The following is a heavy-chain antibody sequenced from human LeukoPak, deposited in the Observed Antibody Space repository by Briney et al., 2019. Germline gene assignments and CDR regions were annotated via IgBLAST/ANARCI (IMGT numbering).Heavy chain of an antibody. Sequence: GSLRLSCAASRFTFSSYSMNWVRQAPGEGLEWVSSISSSSSYIYYADSVKGRFTISRDNAKNSLYLQMNSLRAGDTAVYYCARDISSGWYQRSDEFDYWGQGTLVTVSS. V-gene: IGHV3-21*01. D-gene: IGHD6-19*01. CDR1: RFTFSSYS. J-gene: IGHJ4*02. CDR3: ARDISSGWYQRSDEFDY. CDR2: ISSSSSYI.